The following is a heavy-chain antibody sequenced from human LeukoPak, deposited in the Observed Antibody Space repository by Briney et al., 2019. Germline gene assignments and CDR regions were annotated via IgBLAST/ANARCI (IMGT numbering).Heavy chain of an antibody. D-gene: IGHD2-2*01. V-gene: IGHV1-46*01. CDR1: GYTFTSYY. J-gene: IGHJ6*04. CDR2: INPSGGST. CDR3: ARDRGIVVVPAARMDV. Sequence: ASVKVSCKASGYTFTSYYMHWVRQAPGQGLEWMGIINPSGGSTSYAQKFQGRVTMTRDTSISTAYMELSRLRSDDTAVYYCARDRGIVVVPAARMDVWGKGTTVTVSS.